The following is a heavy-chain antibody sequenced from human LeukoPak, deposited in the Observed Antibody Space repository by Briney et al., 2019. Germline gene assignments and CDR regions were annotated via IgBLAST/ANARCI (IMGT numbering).Heavy chain of an antibody. Sequence: GGSLRPSCAASGFTSSSFSMNWVGQAPGKGLGGVSYIGSSSSTIYYADSVKGRFTISRDNAKNSLYLQMNSLRAEDTAVYYCARSIVLMVYAINYWGQGTLVTVSS. CDR1: GFTSSSFS. V-gene: IGHV3-48*01. D-gene: IGHD2-8*01. CDR2: IGSSSSTI. CDR3: ARSIVLMVYAINY. J-gene: IGHJ4*02.